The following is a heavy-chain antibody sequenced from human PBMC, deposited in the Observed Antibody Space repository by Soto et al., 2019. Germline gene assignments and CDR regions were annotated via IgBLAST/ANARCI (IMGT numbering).Heavy chain of an antibody. CDR3: AKDRGRGLYTGTYSAFDI. J-gene: IGHJ3*02. CDR2: ISGSGGST. Sequence: GGSLRLSCAASGFTFSSYAMSWVRQAPGKGLEWVSAISGSGGSTYYADSVKGRFTISRDNSKNTLYLQMNSLRAEDTAVYYCAKDRGRGLYTGTYSAFDIWGKGTMVTVSS. CDR1: GFTFSSYA. V-gene: IGHV3-23*01. D-gene: IGHD1-26*01.